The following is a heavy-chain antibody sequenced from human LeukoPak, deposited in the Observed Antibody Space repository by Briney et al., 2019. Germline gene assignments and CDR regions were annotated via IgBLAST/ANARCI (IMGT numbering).Heavy chain of an antibody. Sequence: ASVKVSCKASGYTFTNYYIHWVRQAPGQGLEWMGIINPSGGSTNYAQKFQGRVTMTTDTSTITVYMEVSSLRSEDTAVYYCAKEQWELLRRYFDYWGQGTLVTVSS. V-gene: IGHV1-46*01. J-gene: IGHJ4*02. CDR3: AKEQWELLRRYFDY. D-gene: IGHD1-26*01. CDR2: INPSGGST. CDR1: GYTFTNYY.